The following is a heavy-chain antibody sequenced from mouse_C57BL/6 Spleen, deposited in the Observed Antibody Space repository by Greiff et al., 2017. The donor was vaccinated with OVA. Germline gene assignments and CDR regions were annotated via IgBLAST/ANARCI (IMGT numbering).Heavy chain of an antibody. CDR2: IYPGSGST. CDR3: ARKGYYYGRDY. J-gene: IGHJ2*01. V-gene: IGHV1-55*01. Sequence: QVQRQQPGAELVKPGASVKMYRKASLSTPPLYVITWVKQRPGQGLEWIGDIYPGSGSTNYNEKFKSKATLTVDTSSSTAYMQLSSLTSEDSAVYYCARKGYYYGRDYWGQGTTLTVSS. D-gene: IGHD1-1*01. CDR1: LSTPPLYV.